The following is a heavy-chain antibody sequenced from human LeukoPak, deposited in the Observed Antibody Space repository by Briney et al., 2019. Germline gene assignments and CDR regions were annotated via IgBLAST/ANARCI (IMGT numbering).Heavy chain of an antibody. J-gene: IGHJ4*02. CDR3: AREASTMIADY. D-gene: IGHD3-22*01. Sequence: SVKVSCKASGGTFSSHAISWVRQAPGQGLEWMGRIIPILGIANYAQKFQGRVTITADKSTGTAYMELSSLRSEDTAVYYCAREASTMIADYWGLGTLVTVSS. CDR1: GGTFSSHA. V-gene: IGHV1-69*04. CDR2: IIPILGIA.